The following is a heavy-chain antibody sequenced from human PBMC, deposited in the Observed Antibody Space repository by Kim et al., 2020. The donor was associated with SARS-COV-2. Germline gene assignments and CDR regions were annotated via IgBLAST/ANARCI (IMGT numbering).Heavy chain of an antibody. J-gene: IGHJ3*02. D-gene: IGHD2-8*01. CDR1: GFTFDDYA. V-gene: IGHV3-9*01. CDR2: ISWNSGSI. Sequence: GGSLRLSCAASGFTFDDYAMHWVRQAPGKGLEWVSGISWNSGSIGYADSVKGRFTISRDNAKNSLYLQMNSLRAEDTALYYCAKALVLWGAFDIWGQGTMVTVSS. CDR3: AKALVLWGAFDI.